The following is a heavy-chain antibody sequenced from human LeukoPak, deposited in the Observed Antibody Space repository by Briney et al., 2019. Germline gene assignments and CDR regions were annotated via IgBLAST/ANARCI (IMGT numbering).Heavy chain of an antibody. CDR2: ISGSGRGGST. J-gene: IGHJ6*03. Sequence: GGSLRLSCAASGFTFNTFGMSWVRQAPGKGLEWVSGISGSGRGGSTYYADAVKGRFTISRYNSKNTLYLQMNSLRAEDTAVYYCAKDKRRIWFGELSGMDVWGKGTTVTVSS. V-gene: IGHV3-23*01. CDR1: GFTFNTFG. D-gene: IGHD3-10*01. CDR3: AKDKRRIWFGELSGMDV.